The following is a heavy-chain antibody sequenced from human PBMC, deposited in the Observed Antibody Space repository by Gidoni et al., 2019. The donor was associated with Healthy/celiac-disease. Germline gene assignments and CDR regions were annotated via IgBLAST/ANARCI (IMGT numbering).Heavy chain of an antibody. Sequence: QVQLPESGPGLVQPSLTLSLTCTVSAGSISSGSYYWSWIRQPAGKGLEWIGRIYTSGSTNYNPSLKSRVTISVDTSKNQFSLKLSSVTAADTAVYYCARESRGWYYFDYWGQGTLVTVSS. D-gene: IGHD6-19*01. CDR3: ARESRGWYYFDY. CDR1: AGSISSGSYY. V-gene: IGHV4-61*02. J-gene: IGHJ4*02. CDR2: IYTSGST.